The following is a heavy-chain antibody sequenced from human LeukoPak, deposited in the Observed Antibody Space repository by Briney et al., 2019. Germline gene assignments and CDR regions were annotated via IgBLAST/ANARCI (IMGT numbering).Heavy chain of an antibody. V-gene: IGHV3-23*01. CDR3: AKDRHYYGSGTLSGY. Sequence: GGSLRLSCAASGFTFSSYGMSWVRQAPGKGLEWVSAISGSGGSTYYADSVKCRFTISRDNSKNTLYLQVNSLRAEDTAVYYCAKDRHYYGSGTLSGYWGQGTLVTVSS. CDR1: GFTFSSYG. CDR2: ISGSGGST. J-gene: IGHJ4*02. D-gene: IGHD3-10*01.